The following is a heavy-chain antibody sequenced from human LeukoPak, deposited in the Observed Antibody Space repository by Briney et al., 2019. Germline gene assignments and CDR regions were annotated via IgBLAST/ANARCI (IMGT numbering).Heavy chain of an antibody. V-gene: IGHV1-18*01. CDR2: ISAYNGNT. Sequence: ASVKVSCKASGYTFTSYGISWVRQAPGQGLEWMRWISAYNGNTNYAQKLQGRVTMTTDTSTSTAYMELRSLRSDDTAVCYCARVAVGYCSSTSCYGDFDYWGQGTLVTVSS. CDR3: ARVAVGYCSSTSCYGDFDY. J-gene: IGHJ4*02. CDR1: GYTFTSYG. D-gene: IGHD2-2*03.